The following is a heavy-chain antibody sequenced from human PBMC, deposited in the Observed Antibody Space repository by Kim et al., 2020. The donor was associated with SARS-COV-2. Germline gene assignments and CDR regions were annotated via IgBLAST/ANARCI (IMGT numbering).Heavy chain of an antibody. D-gene: IGHD5-12*01. CDR3: TRWGDIVSTSRWFDP. CDR2: VWYDGSDK. V-gene: IGHV3-33*01. Sequence: GGSLRLSCTASGFTFSDYGMHWVRQAPGKGLEWVAVVWYDGSDKYYADSVKGRFTISRDNSKNTLYLQMNSLRAEDTAVYYCTRWGDIVSTSRWFDPWGQGTLVTVSS. CDR1: GFTFSDYG. J-gene: IGHJ5*02.